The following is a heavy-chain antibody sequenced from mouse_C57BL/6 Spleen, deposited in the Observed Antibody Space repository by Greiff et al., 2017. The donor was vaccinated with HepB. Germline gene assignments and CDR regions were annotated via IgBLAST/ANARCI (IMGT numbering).Heavy chain of an antibody. Sequence: LQPGAELVRPGSSVKLSCKASGYTFTSYWMDWVKQRPGQGLDWIGNIYPSDSETHYNQKFKDKATLTVDKSSSTAYMQLSSLTSEDSAVYYCARGGGYYDYYAMDYWGQGTSVTVSS. CDR3: ARGGGYYDYYAMDY. J-gene: IGHJ4*01. D-gene: IGHD2-3*01. CDR1: GYTFTSYW. V-gene: IGHV1-61*01. CDR2: IYPSDSET.